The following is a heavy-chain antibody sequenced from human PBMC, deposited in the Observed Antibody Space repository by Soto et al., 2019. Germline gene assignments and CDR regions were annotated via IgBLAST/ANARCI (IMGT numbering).Heavy chain of an antibody. J-gene: IGHJ6*02. CDR3: ARRGGVCYSCMDV. D-gene: IGHD2-8*01. CDR2: ISYDGSNK. Sequence: VGSLRLSCAASGFTFSSYAMHWVRQAPGKGLEWVAVISYDGSNKYYADSVKGRFTISRDNSKNTLYLQMNSLRAEDTAVYYCARRGGVCYSCMDVWGQGATVTVSS. CDR1: GFTFSSYA. V-gene: IGHV3-30-3*01.